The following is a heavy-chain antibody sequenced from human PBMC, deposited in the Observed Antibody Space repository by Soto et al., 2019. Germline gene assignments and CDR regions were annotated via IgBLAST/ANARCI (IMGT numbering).Heavy chain of an antibody. CDR3: GRGRIYREELFGVAIERGGCFDP. V-gene: IGHV4-34*01. Sequence: SETLSLTCAAYVGSFRAYYWSWIRQPPGKGLEWIGEIHHRGSTNYNPSLKSRVTISLDASKNQFSLKLGSVTAADTAVYYCGRGRIYREELFGVAIERGGCFDPWGQGTLVAAAS. CDR1: VGSFRAYY. D-gene: IGHD3-3*01. J-gene: IGHJ5*02. CDR2: IHHRGST.